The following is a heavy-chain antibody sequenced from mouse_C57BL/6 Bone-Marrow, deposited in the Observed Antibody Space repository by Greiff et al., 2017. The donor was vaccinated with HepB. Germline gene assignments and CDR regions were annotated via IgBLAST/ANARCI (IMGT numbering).Heavy chain of an antibody. J-gene: IGHJ4*01. CDR2: IDPENGDT. CDR1: GFNIKDDY. D-gene: IGHD1-1*01. CDR3: TTPGYGSSYYAMDY. Sequence: VQLQQSGAELVRPGASVKLSCTASGFNIKDDYMHWVKQRPEQGLEWIGWIDPENGDTEYASKFQGKATITADTSSNTAYLQLSSLTYEDTAVYYCTTPGYGSSYYAMDYWGQGTSFTVSS. V-gene: IGHV14-4*01.